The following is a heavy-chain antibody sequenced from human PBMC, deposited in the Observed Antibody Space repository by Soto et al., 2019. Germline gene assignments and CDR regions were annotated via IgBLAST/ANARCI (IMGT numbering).Heavy chain of an antibody. V-gene: IGHV3-7*01. D-gene: IGHD3-10*01. CDR3: ARVYFKYDY. CDR2: IKGDGSEK. J-gene: IGHJ4*02. Sequence: GGSLRLSCVASKFTFSNYWMTWVRQAPGKGLEWVANIKGDGSEKCYVDSVKGRFTISRDNAKNSLYLQMNSLRAEDTAVYYCARVYFKYDYWGQGTLVTVSS. CDR1: KFTFSNYW.